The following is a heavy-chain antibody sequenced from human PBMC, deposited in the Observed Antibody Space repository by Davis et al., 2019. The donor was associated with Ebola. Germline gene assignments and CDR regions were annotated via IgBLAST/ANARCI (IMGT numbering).Heavy chain of an antibody. CDR3: ARDGDDYGVLYYYYGMDV. CDR1: GYTFTSYD. CDR2: INTNTGNP. Sequence: ASVKVSCKASGYTFTSYDINWVRQAPGQGLEWMGWINTNTGNPTYAQGFTGRFVFSLDTSVSTAYLQISSLKAEDTAVCYCARDGDDYGVLYYYYGMDVWGKGTTVTVSS. J-gene: IGHJ6*04. V-gene: IGHV7-4-1*02. D-gene: IGHD4-17*01.